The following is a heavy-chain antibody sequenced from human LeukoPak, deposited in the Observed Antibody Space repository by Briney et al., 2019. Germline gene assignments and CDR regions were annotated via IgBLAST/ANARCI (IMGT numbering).Heavy chain of an antibody. J-gene: IGHJ6*02. V-gene: IGHV4-59*01. CDR1: GGSFSGYY. Sequence: SETLSLTCAVYGGSFSGYYWSWIRQPPGKGLEWIGYIYYSGSTNYNPSLKSRVTISVDTSKNQFSLKLSSVTAADTAVYYCARDTRAWLGSYGGYYYYYGMDVWGQGTTVTVSS. CDR2: IYYSGST. D-gene: IGHD3-22*01. CDR3: ARDTRAWLGSYGGYYYYYGMDV.